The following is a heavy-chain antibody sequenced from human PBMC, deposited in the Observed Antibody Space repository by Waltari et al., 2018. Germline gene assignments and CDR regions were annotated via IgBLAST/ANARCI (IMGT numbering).Heavy chain of an antibody. V-gene: IGHV4-59*01. J-gene: IGHJ6*03. CDR3: ARGHGDYNYYYYYMDV. CDR1: GGSISRYY. CDR2: IYYSGST. Sequence: QVQLQESGPGLVKPSETLSLTCTVSGGSISRYYWSWLRQPPGKGLEWIGYIYYSGSTNYNPSLKSRVTISVDTSKNQFSLKLSSVTAADTAVYYCARGHGDYNYYYYYMDVWGKGTTVTVSS. D-gene: IGHD4-17*01.